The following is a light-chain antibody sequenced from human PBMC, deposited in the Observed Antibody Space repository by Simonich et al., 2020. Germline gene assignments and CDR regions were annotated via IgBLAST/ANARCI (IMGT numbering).Light chain of an antibody. J-gene: IGKJ1*01. CDR1: QGISSY. V-gene: IGKV1-8*01. CDR2: AAS. Sequence: AIRMTQSPSSLSASTGDRVTITCRASQGISSYLAWYQQKPGKAPKLLIYAASTLQRGVQSRFSGSGSGTYFTLTISCLQSEDFATDYCQQSYSTLWTFGQGTKVEIK. CDR3: QQSYSTLWT.